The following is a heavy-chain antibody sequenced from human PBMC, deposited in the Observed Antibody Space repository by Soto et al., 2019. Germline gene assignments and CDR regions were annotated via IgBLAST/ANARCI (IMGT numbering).Heavy chain of an antibody. Sequence: QVQLVQSGAEVKKPGASVKVSCKASGYTFTGYYMHWVRQAPGQGLEWMGWINPNSGGTNYAQKFQGWVTMTRDTSISTAYMELSRLRSDDTAVYYCATCSGGSCYTHDAFDIWGQGTMVTVSS. V-gene: IGHV1-2*04. D-gene: IGHD2-15*01. CDR1: GYTFTGYY. J-gene: IGHJ3*02. CDR3: ATCSGGSCYTHDAFDI. CDR2: INPNSGGT.